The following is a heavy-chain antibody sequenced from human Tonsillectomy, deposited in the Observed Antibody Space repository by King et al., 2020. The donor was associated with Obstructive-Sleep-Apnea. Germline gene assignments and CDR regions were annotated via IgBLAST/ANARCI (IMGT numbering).Heavy chain of an antibody. Sequence: GAAAGVSVSDGYRSGIRQAPGKGREGVSYISGGGSAIFYADSVKGRLTISRDDAKTSLYLQMNSLRAEDTAVYYCAAVAGTSGLDYWVQGTLVTVSS. CDR3: AAVAGTSGLDY. CDR1: GVSVSDGY. D-gene: IGHD6-19*01. J-gene: IGHJ4*02. V-gene: IGHV3-11*01. CDR2: ISGGGSAI.